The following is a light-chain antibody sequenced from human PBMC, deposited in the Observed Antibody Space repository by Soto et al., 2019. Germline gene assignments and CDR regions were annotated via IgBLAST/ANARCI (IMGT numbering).Light chain of an antibody. CDR3: SSYAGTHIV. CDR2: DVS. Sequence: QSALTQPPSASRSPGQSVAISCTGASSDVGGYNYVSWYQQHPGKAPKLMIYDVSKRPSGVPDRFSGSKSGNTASLTVSGLQAEDEAEYYCSSYAGTHIVFGTGTKVTVL. V-gene: IGLV2-8*01. CDR1: SSDVGGYNY. J-gene: IGLJ1*01.